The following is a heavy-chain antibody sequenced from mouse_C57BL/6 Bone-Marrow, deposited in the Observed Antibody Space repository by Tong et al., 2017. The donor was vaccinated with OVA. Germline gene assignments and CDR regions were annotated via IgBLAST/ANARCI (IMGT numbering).Heavy chain of an antibody. Sequence: EVQLQESGGGLVKPGGSLKLSCAASGFTFSDYGMHWVRQAPEKGLEWVAYISSGSSTIYYADTVKGRFTISRDNAKNTVFLQMTSLRSEDTAMEYCARRITRYFEVWGTGTTVTVYS. V-gene: IGHV5-17*01. CDR3: ARRITRYFEV. CDR2: ISSGSSTI. J-gene: IGHJ1*03. CDR1: GFTFSDYG.